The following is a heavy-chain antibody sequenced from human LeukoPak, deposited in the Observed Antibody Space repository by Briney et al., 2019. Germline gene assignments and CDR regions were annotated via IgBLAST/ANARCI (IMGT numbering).Heavy chain of an antibody. CDR2: INHSGST. J-gene: IGHJ6*03. V-gene: IGHV4-34*01. D-gene: IGHD4-17*01. CDR3: ARGARYGDYGDYYYYYYMDV. CDR1: GGSFSGYY. Sequence: KPSETLSLTCAVYGGSFSGYYWSWIRQPPGKGLEWIGEINHSGSTNYNPSLKSRVTTSVDTSKNQFSLKLSSVTAADTAVYYCARGARYGDYGDYYYYYYMDVWGKGTTVTVSS.